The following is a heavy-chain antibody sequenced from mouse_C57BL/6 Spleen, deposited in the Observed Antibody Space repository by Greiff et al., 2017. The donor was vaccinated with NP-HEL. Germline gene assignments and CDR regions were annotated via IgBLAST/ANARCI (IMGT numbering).Heavy chain of an antibody. CDR2: ISDGGSYT. D-gene: IGHD2-4*01. J-gene: IGHJ2*01. CDR1: GGKGRREA. Sequence: EVQVVESGGGLVKPGGSLKLYWAEEGGKGRREARGGGGKTEERGRPWVATISDGGSYTYYPDNVKGRFTISRDNAKNNLYLQMSHLKSEDTAMYYCARSTMIKYYFDYWGQGTTLTVSS. V-gene: IGHV5-4*01. CDR3: ARSTMIKYYFDY.